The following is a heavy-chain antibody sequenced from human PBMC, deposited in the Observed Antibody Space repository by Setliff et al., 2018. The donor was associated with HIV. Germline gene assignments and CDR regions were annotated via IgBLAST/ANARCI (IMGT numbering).Heavy chain of an antibody. CDR3: ARYTSKLDWFDP. J-gene: IGHJ5*02. Sequence: SETLSLTCTVSGDSITNDDYYWGWIRQPPGKGLEWIAIIHYSGRTYYDPSLKSRVTIFVDTSKTQFYLKLRSVTASDTAVYYCARYTSKLDWFDPWGQGTLVTSPQ. D-gene: IGHD2-2*02. V-gene: IGHV4-39*01. CDR1: GDSITNDDYY. CDR2: IHYSGRT.